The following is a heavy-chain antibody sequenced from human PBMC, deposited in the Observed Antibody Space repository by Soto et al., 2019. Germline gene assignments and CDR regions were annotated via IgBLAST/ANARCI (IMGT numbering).Heavy chain of an antibody. Sequence: ASVKVSCKASGYTFTGYYMRWVRQAPGQGLEWMGWINPNSGGTNYAQKFQGWVTMTRDTSISTAYMELSRLRSDDTAVYYCARGGIAAAGTVRLFDYWGQGTLVTVS. D-gene: IGHD6-13*01. J-gene: IGHJ4*02. CDR1: GYTFTGYY. V-gene: IGHV1-2*04. CDR3: ARGGIAAAGTVRLFDY. CDR2: INPNSGGT.